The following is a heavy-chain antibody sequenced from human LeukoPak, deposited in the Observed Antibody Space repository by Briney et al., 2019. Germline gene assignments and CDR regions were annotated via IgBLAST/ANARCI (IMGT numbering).Heavy chain of an antibody. CDR3: ARDHGSGLLKYYYGMDV. D-gene: IGHD3-10*01. J-gene: IGHJ6*02. CDR1: GGTFSSYA. Sequence: SVKVSCKASGGTFSSYAISWVRQAPGQGLEWMGRIIPIFGIANYAQKFQGRVTITADKSTSTAYMELSSLRSEDTAVYYCARDHGSGLLKYYYGMDVWGQGTTVTVSS. CDR2: IIPIFGIA. V-gene: IGHV1-69*04.